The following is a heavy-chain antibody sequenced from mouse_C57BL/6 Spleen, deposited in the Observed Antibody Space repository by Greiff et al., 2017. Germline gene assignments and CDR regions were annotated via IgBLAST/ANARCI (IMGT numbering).Heavy chain of an antibody. Sequence: QVQLQQSGAELAKPGASVKLSCKASGYTFTSYWMHWVKQRPGQGLEWIGYINPSSGYTKYNQKFKDKATLTADKSSSTAYMQLSSLTTEDSAVYYCARSVWDEGYAMGCWGQRTSVTVS. CDR2: INPSSGYT. CDR1: GYTFTSYW. D-gene: IGHD4-1*01. V-gene: IGHV1-7*01. J-gene: IGHJ4*01. CDR3: ARSVWDEGYAMGC.